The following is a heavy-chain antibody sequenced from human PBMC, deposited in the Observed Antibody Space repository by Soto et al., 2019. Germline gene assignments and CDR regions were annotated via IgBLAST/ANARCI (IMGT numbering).Heavy chain of an antibody. J-gene: IGHJ4*02. CDR2: IYYSGST. CDR3: ARRRAGDFDY. V-gene: IGHV4-39*01. D-gene: IGHD1-26*01. Sequence: QLQLQESGPGLVKPSETLSLTCTVSGGSISSSSYYWGWIRQPPGKGLEWIGSIYYSGSTYYNPSLKRRVTISVDTSKTQCSLKLSSVTAADTAVYYCARRRAGDFDYWGPGTLVTVSS. CDR1: GGSISSSSYY.